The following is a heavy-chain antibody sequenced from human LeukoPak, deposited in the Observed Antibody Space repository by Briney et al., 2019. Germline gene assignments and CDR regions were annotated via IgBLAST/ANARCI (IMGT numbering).Heavy chain of an antibody. D-gene: IGHD3-22*01. V-gene: IGHV1-2*02. Sequence: ASVKVSCKASGYTFTGYYMHWVRQAPGQGLEWMGWINPNSGGTNYAQKFQGRVTMTRDTSISAAYMELSRLRSDDTAVYHCARVESTMIVVAADYWGQGTLVTVSS. CDR1: GYTFTGYY. CDR3: ARVESTMIVVAADY. J-gene: IGHJ4*02. CDR2: INPNSGGT.